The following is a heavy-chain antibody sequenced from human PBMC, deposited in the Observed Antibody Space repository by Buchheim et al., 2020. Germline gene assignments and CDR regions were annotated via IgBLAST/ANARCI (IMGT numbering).Heavy chain of an antibody. Sequence: QVQLVQSGAEVKKPGSSVKVSCKASGGTFSSYTISWVRQAPGQGLEWMGWINTNTGNPTYAQGFTGRFVFSLDTSVSTAYLQICSLKAEDTAVYYCARDGPSGYYDFWSGYYIRYYYYGMDVWGQGTT. CDR2: INTNTGNP. CDR1: GGTFSSYT. J-gene: IGHJ6*02. CDR3: ARDGPSGYYDFWSGYYIRYYYYGMDV. V-gene: IGHV7-4-1*01. D-gene: IGHD3-3*01.